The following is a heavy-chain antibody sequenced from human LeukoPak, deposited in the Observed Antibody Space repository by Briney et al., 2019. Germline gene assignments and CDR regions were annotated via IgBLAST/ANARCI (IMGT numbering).Heavy chain of an antibody. V-gene: IGHV4-39*07. CDR1: GGSISSSSDY. CDR3: ATDYFKYNDGSGPFEY. Sequence: PSETLSLTCTVSGGSISSSSDYWGWIRQAPGKGLEWIGSIYYHENTYYNSSLKSRVTISVDTSKNQFSLKVRYVTAADTAIYYCATDYFKYNDGSGPFEYWGQGTLVTVST. J-gene: IGHJ4*02. D-gene: IGHD3-22*01. CDR2: IYYHENT.